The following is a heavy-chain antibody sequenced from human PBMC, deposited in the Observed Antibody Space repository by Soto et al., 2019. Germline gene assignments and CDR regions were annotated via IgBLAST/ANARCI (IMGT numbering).Heavy chain of an antibody. D-gene: IGHD6-13*01. Sequence: QVQLVESGGGVVQPGRSLRLSCAASGFTFSSYGMHWVRQAPGKGLEWVAVIWYDGSNKYYADSVKGRFTISRDNSKNTLYLQMNSLRAEDTAVYYCARNLGTSSSWTPFDYWGQGTLVTVSS. J-gene: IGHJ4*02. CDR3: ARNLGTSSSWTPFDY. CDR2: IWYDGSNK. V-gene: IGHV3-33*01. CDR1: GFTFSSYG.